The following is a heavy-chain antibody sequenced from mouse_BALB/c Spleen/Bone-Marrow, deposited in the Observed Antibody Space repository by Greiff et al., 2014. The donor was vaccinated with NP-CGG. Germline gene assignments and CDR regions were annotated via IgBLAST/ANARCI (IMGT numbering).Heavy chain of an antibody. Sequence: LVKTGASVKISCKASDYSFTDYYMHWVKQTHGKSLEWIGYISCYNGATSYNQKFKGKATFTVDTSSSTAYMQFSSLTSEDSAVYYCARSEGIYYYGSSYAMDYWGQGTSVTVPP. D-gene: IGHD1-1*01. CDR1: DYSFTDYY. CDR3: ARSEGIYYYGSSYAMDY. CDR2: ISCYNGAT. V-gene: IGHV1S34*01. J-gene: IGHJ4*01.